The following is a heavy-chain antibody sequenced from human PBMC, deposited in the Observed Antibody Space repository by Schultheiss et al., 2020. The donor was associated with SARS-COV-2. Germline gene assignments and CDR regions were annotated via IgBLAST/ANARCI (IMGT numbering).Heavy chain of an antibody. Sequence: SETLSLTCTVSGGSISSSTYYWGWIRQPPGKGLEWIGNIYYTGSTYYNPSLRSRVTISVDTSKNQFSLKLSSVTAADTAVYYCARDDYGENWFDPWGQGTLVTVSS. V-gene: IGHV4-39*02. J-gene: IGHJ5*02. CDR1: GGSISSSTYY. CDR2: IYYTGST. D-gene: IGHD4-17*01. CDR3: ARDDYGENWFDP.